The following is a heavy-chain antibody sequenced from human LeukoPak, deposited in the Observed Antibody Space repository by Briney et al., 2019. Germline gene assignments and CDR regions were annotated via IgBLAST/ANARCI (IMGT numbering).Heavy chain of an antibody. CDR3: ARDLPQYWGLRLGESLRGYYFDY. V-gene: IGHV1-46*01. J-gene: IGHJ4*02. CDR1: GYTFTSYY. D-gene: IGHD3-16*01. Sequence: ASVKVSCRASGYTFTSYYMHWVRQAPGQGLEWMGIINPSGGSTSYAQKFQGRVTMTRDTSTSTVYMELSSLRSEDTAVYYCARDLPQYWGLRLGESLRGYYFDYWGQGTLVTVSS. CDR2: INPSGGST.